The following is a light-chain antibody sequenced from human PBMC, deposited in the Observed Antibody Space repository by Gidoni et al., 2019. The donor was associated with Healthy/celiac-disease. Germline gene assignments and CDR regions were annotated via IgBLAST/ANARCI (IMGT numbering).Light chain of an antibody. V-gene: IGKV1-33*01. Sequence: QMTQSPSSLSASVGDRVTITCQASQDISNYLNWYQQKPGKAPKLLIYDASNLETGVPSRFSGSGSGTDFTFTISSLQPEDIATYYCQQYDNLLTFXGXTKVEIK. CDR3: QQYDNLLT. CDR2: DAS. J-gene: IGKJ4*01. CDR1: QDISNY.